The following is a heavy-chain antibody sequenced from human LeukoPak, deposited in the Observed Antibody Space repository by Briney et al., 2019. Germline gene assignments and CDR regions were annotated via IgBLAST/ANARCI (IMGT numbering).Heavy chain of an antibody. D-gene: IGHD3-22*01. Sequence: PSETLSLTCTVSGGSISSYYWSWIRQPPGKGLEWIGYIYYSGSTNSNPSLKSRVTISVDTSKNQFSLKLSSVTAADTAVYYRARDSLLYYYDSSGYISHAFDIWGQGTMVAVSS. V-gene: IGHV4-59*01. J-gene: IGHJ3*02. CDR1: GGSISSYY. CDR3: ARDSLLYYYDSSGYISHAFDI. CDR2: IYYSGST.